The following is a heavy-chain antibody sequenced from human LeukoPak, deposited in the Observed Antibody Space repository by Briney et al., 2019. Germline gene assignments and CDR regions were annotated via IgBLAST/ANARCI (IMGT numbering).Heavy chain of an antibody. CDR1: GGSFSGHY. Sequence: SETLSLTCAVYGGSFSGHYWTWIRQAPGKGLEWIGESTHTGSTNYNPSLKSRVTISVDTSKNQFSLKLTSVSAADTAVYHCSRGRTGAATLDFWGPGTLVTVSS. CDR3: SRGRTGAATLDF. D-gene: IGHD1-26*01. CDR2: STHTGST. J-gene: IGHJ4*02. V-gene: IGHV4-34*01.